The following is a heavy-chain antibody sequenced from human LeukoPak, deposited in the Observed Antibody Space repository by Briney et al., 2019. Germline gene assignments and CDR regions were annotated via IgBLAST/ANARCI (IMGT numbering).Heavy chain of an antibody. D-gene: IGHD3-10*01. V-gene: IGHV3-7*01. CDR1: GFTFSPYW. J-gene: IGHJ3*02. Sequence: PGGSLRLSCAASGFTFSPYWMSWVRQAPGKGLEWVATIKEDGREEYYVDSVKGRFTISRDNAKNSLYLQMSSVRGEDTAVYYCARLAPYYGTGIIWGQGTVVTVSS. CDR3: ARLAPYYGTGII. CDR2: IKEDGREE.